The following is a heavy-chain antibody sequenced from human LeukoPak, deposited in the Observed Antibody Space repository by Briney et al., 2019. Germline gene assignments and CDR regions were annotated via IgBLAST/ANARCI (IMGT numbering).Heavy chain of an antibody. J-gene: IGHJ4*02. CDR3: AKDRVPLAARPLHFDY. CDR1: GFTFRSYG. Sequence: GGSLRLSCAASGFTFRSYGMSWVRQAPGKGLEWVSVISGSAGSTYYADSVKGRFTISRDNSKNTLYLQMNSLRAEDTAVYYCAKDRVPLAARPLHFDYWGQGTLVTVSS. V-gene: IGHV3-23*01. CDR2: ISGSAGST. D-gene: IGHD6-6*01.